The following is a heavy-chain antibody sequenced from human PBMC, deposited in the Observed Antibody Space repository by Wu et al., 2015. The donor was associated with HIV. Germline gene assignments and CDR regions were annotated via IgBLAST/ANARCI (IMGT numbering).Heavy chain of an antibody. D-gene: IGHD2-2*01. CDR1: GYTFTDYY. J-gene: IGHJ3*01. V-gene: IGHV1-69-2*01. CDR3: ATLSQSSGEYQLRHSNLHAAEV. CDR2: VDPEDGET. Sequence: EVQLVQSGAEVKKPGATVKISCKVSGYTFTDYYMHWVQQAPGKGLEWMGLVDPEDGETIYAEKFQGRVTITADTSTDTAYMELSSLRSEDTAVYYCATLSQSSGEYQLRHSNLHAAEVWGQGTMVTVSS.